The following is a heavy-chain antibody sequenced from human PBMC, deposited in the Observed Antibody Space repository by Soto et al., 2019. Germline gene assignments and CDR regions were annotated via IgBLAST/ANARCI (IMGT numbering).Heavy chain of an antibody. Sequence: GASVKVSCKASGGTFSSYAISWVRQAPGQGLEWMGGIIPIFGTANYAQKFQGRVTITAGESTSTAYMELSSLRSEDTAVYYCARLRSPGQPVPDYWGQGTLVTVAS. D-gene: IGHD4-17*01. CDR1: GGTFSSYA. CDR3: ARLRSPGQPVPDY. V-gene: IGHV1-69*13. J-gene: IGHJ4*02. CDR2: IIPIFGTA.